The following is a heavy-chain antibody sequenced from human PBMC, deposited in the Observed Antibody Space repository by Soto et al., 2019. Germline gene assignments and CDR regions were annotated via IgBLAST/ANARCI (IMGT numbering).Heavy chain of an antibody. V-gene: IGHV1-2*04. J-gene: IGHJ4*02. Sequence: GASVKVSCKASGYTFTGYYMHWVRQAPGQGLEWMGWINPNSGGTNYAQKFQGWVTMTRDTSISTAYMELSRLRSDDTAVYYCARGIDRSIAARPGMERLDYWGQGTLVTVSS. CDR1: GYTFTGYY. D-gene: IGHD6-6*01. CDR2: INPNSGGT. CDR3: ARGIDRSIAARPGMERLDY.